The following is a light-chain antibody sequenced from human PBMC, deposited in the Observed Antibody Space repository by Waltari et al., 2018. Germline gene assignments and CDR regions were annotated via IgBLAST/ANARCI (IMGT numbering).Light chain of an antibody. CDR1: QSLLNTNGYNY. CDR3: MQALQTPLT. CDR2: LGS. J-gene: IGKJ4*01. Sequence: DIVMTQSPLSLPVTPGETASIACRSSQSLLNTNGYNYLDWYLQKPGQCPQLLIYLGSNRASGVPDRFSCSGSGTDFSLKISIVEPEDVGVYYCMQALQTPLTFGGWTRVEI. V-gene: IGKV2-28*01.